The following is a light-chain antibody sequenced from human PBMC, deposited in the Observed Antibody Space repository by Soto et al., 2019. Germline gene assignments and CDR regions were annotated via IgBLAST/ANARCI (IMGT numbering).Light chain of an antibody. J-gene: IGLJ2*01. CDR2: EVS. CDR3: SSYADTKGV. CDR1: SSDVGGYDY. V-gene: IGLV2-8*01. Sequence: QSALTQPPSASGSPGQSVTISCTGTSSDVGGYDYVSWYQQHPGKAPKVIIYEVSKRPSGVPDRFSGSKSGNTASLTVSGLQAEDEADYYCSSYADTKGVFGGGTKVTVL.